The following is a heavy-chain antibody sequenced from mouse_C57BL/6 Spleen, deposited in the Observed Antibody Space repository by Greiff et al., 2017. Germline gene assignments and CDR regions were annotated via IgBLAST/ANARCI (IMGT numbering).Heavy chain of an antibody. V-gene: IGHV1-72*01. Sequence: VQLQQSGAELVKPGASVKLSCKASGYTFTSYWMHWVKQRPGRGLEWIGRIDPNSGGTKYNEKFKSKATLTVDKPSSTAYMQLSSLTSEDSAVYYGATSDYYGSSYWYFDVWGTGTTVTVSS. CDR3: ATSDYYGSSYWYFDV. CDR2: IDPNSGGT. CDR1: GYTFTSYW. D-gene: IGHD1-1*01. J-gene: IGHJ1*03.